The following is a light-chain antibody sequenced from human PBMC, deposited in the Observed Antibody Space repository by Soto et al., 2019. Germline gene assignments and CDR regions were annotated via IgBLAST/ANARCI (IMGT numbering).Light chain of an antibody. CDR1: QSVGTN. J-gene: IGKJ4*02. V-gene: IGKV3-15*01. CDR2: KTS. Sequence: EVVMTQSPATVSVSPGETTSLSCRASQSVGTNLGWYQQKPGQAPRPLISKTSIRATGVPARFSGSGSGTEFTLTSSSLQSEDFAVYYCQQYANWPLTFGGGTKVDIK. CDR3: QQYANWPLT.